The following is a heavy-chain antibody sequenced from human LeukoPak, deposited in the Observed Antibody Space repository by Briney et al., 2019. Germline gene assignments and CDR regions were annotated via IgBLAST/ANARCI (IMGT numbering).Heavy chain of an antibody. J-gene: IGHJ4*02. V-gene: IGHV4-4*07. Sequence: PSETLSLTCTVPGGSISSYYWSWIRQPAGKGLEWIGRIYTSGSTNYNPSLKSRVTMSVDTSKNQFSLKLSSVTAADTAVYYCAREKDDYGDYCFDYWGQGTLVTVSS. CDR2: IYTSGST. CDR3: AREKDDYGDYCFDY. CDR1: GGSISSYY. D-gene: IGHD4-17*01.